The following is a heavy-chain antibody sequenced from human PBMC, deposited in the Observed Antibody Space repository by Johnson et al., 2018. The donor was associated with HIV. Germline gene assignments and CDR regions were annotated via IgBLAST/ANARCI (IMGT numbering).Heavy chain of an antibody. Sequence: VQLVESGGGLVQPGGSLRLSCAASGFTFSSYAMHWVRQAPGKGLEYVSAISSNGGSTYYANSVDGRFTISRDNDKNTLYLEMGSLRVEDMAVYYCARSRGPMRKDAFDIGGKG. CDR1: GFTFSSYA. V-gene: IGHV3-64*01. D-gene: IGHD3-10*01. CDR2: ISSNGGST. J-gene: IGHJ3*02. CDR3: ARSRGPMRKDAFDI.